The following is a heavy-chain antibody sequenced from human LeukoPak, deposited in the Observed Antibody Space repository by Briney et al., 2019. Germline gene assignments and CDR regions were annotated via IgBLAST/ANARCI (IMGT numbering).Heavy chain of an antibody. CDR3: ASYQSSTNFDY. V-gene: IGHV1-69*02. D-gene: IGHD2-2*01. J-gene: IGHJ4*02. Sequence: SVKVSCKASGGTFSSYTISWVRQAPGQGLEWMGRIIPILGIANYAQKFQGRVTITADKSTSTAYMELSSLRSEDTAVYYCASYQSSTNFDYWGQGTLATVSS. CDR1: GGTFSSYT. CDR2: IIPILGIA.